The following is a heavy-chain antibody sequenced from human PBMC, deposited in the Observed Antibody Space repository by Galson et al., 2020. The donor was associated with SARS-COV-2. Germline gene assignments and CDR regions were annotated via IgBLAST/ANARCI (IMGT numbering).Heavy chain of an antibody. J-gene: IGHJ4*02. D-gene: IGHD6-19*01. V-gene: IGHV3-74*01. CDR2: INGDGSST. CDR1: GFTFSSYW. CDR3: VREGVYSSGTKEFAS. Sequence: GGSLRLSCAASGFTFSSYWMHWVRQAPGEGLVWVSRINGDGSSTTYADSVKGRFTISRDNAKKTLYLQMNSLRAEDTAVYYCVREGVYSSGTKEFASWGQGTLVPVSS.